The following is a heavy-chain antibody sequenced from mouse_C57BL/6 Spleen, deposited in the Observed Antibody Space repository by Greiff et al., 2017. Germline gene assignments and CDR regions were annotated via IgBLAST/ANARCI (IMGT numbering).Heavy chain of an antibody. V-gene: IGHV1-61*01. CDR2: IYPSDSET. CDR3: ARACYDYRGPFAY. CDR1: GYTFTSYW. J-gene: IGHJ3*01. Sequence: QVQLQQPGAELVRPGSSVKLSCKASGYTFTSYWMDWVKQRPGQGLEWIGNIYPSDSETHYNQKFKDKATLTVDKSSSTAYMQLSRLTSEDAAVYTCARACYDYRGPFAYWGQGTLVTVSA. D-gene: IGHD2-4*01.